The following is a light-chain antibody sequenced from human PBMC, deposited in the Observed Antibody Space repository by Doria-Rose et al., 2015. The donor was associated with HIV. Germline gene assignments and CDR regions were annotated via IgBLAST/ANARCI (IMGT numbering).Light chain of an antibody. CDR1: QSFSSTY. CDR3: HQYGTSWT. J-gene: IGKJ1*01. CDR2: DGS. Sequence: DIVMTQSPGTLSLSPGERATLSCRASQSFSSTYLAWYQQKPGQAPSLLIYDGSTGATGIPDRFSASGSGTDSTLTINRLEPEDFALYYCHQYGTSWTFGQGTKVEI. V-gene: IGKV3-20*01.